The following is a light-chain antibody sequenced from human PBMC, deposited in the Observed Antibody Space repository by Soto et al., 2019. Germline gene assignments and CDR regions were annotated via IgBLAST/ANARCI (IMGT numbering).Light chain of an antibody. CDR2: AAS. CDR3: HQYETSPRT. Sequence: EIVLTQSPGTLSLSPGERATLFCRASQSVTSNNLAWYQQKRGQAPRLLIHAASIRAAGTPVRISGSGSGTDFVLTISRLEPEDFAIYYCHQYETSPRTFGQGTQLEI. J-gene: IGKJ2*01. V-gene: IGKV3-20*01. CDR1: QSVTSNN.